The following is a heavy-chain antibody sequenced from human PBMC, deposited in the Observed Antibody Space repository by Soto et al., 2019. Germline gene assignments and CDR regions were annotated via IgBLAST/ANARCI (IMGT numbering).Heavy chain of an antibody. CDR2: IYYSGST. Sequence: SETLSLTCTVSGGSISSGGYYWNWIRQHPGKGLEWIGYIYYSGSTYYNPSLKSRVTISVDTSKNQFSLKLSSVTAADTAVYYCARASLYYYDSSGYYFDYWGQGTLVTVSS. D-gene: IGHD3-22*01. CDR1: GGSISSGGYY. CDR3: ARASLYYYDSSGYYFDY. V-gene: IGHV4-31*03. J-gene: IGHJ4*02.